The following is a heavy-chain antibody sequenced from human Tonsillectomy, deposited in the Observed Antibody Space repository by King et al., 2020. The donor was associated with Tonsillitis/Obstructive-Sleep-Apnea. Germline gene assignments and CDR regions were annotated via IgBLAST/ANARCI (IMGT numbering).Heavy chain of an antibody. Sequence: VQLVESGGGLIQPGGSLRLSCAASGFTVSSNYMSWVRQAPGKGLEWVSVIYSGGSTYYADSVKGRFTISRGNSKNTLYLQMNSLRAEDTAVHYCATSPVSGSSFYFDYWGQGTLVTVSS. D-gene: IGHD6-6*01. CDR3: ATSPVSGSSFYFDY. J-gene: IGHJ4*02. CDR2: IYSGGST. V-gene: IGHV3-53*01. CDR1: GFTVSSNY.